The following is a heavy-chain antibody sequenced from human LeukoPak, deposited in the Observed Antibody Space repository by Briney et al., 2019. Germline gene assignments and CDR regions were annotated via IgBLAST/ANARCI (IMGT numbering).Heavy chain of an antibody. D-gene: IGHD3-16*02. CDR1: GYTFTSYG. Sequence: ASVTVSCKASGYTFTSYGISWVRQAPGQGLEWMGWISAYNGNTNYAQKLQGRVTMTTDTSTSTAYMELRSLTSDDTAVYYCATNYYDYVWGSYRYYFDYWGQGTLVTVSS. V-gene: IGHV1-18*01. J-gene: IGHJ4*02. CDR2: ISAYNGNT. CDR3: ATNYYDYVWGSYRYYFDY.